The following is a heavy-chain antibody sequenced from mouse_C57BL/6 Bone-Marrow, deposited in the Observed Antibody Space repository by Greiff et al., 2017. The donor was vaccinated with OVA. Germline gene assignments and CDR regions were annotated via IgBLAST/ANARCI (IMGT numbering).Heavy chain of an antibody. CDR2: IWSGGST. D-gene: IGHD1-1*01. V-gene: IGHV2-2*01. Sequence: VQLQQSGPGLVQPSQSLSITCTVSGFSLTSYGVHWVRQSPGKGLEWLGVIWSGGSTDYNAAFISRLSISKDNSKSQVFFKMNSLQADDTAIYYCARKTGITTVVDYYAMDYWGQGTSVTVSS. J-gene: IGHJ4*01. CDR3: ARKTGITTVVDYYAMDY. CDR1: GFSLTSYG.